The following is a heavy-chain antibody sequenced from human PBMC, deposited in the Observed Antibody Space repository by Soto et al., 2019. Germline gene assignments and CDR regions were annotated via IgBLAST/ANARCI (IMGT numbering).Heavy chain of an antibody. J-gene: IGHJ3*01. CDR3: AREDSNRGFAFDA. V-gene: IGHV3-23*01. Sequence: EVQLLESGGDLGQPGGSLRLSCVASGYVFSNYAMAWVRQVPGKGLQWVSRIDGSGAAHYGDSVKGRFTMSRHNSKNTVVSQFDRLRVEDTAVYFYAREDSNRGFAFDAWGQGTWGAVSS. CDR1: GYVFSNYA. D-gene: IGHD3-10*01. CDR2: IDGSGAA.